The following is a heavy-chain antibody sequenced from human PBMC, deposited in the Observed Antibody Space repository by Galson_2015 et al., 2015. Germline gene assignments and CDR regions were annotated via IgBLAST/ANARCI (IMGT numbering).Heavy chain of an antibody. CDR3: ARGDCSGGSCYLI. D-gene: IGHD2-15*01. CDR1: GYTFTSYG. Sequence: SVKVSCKASGYTFTSYGINWVRQATGQGLEWMGWMNPNSGNTGYAQKFQGRVTMTRNTSISTAYMELSSLRSEDTAVYYCARGDCSGGSCYLIWGQGTLVTVSS. CDR2: MNPNSGNT. J-gene: IGHJ4*02. V-gene: IGHV1-8*01.